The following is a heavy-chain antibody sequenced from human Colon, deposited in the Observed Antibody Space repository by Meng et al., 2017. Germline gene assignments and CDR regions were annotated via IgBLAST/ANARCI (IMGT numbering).Heavy chain of an antibody. CDR2: SGSDGSST. V-gene: IGHV3-74*01. CDR3: ARASPSYYGSGSYAFDI. Sequence: GESLKISCAVSGFTFSSYGMHWVRQAPGKGLVWVARSGSDGSSTTYADSVKGRFTIARESAKNTLSLEMESLRDEDKAVYYCARASPSYYGSGSYAFDIWGQGTMVTVSS. CDR1: GFTFSSYG. D-gene: IGHD3-10*01. J-gene: IGHJ3*02.